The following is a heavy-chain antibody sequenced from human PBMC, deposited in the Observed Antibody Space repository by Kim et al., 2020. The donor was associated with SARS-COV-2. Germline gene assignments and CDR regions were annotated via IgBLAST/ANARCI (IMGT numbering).Heavy chain of an antibody. D-gene: IGHD3-10*01. V-gene: IGHV3-9*01. CDR3: AKVRSHYYSDAFDI. CDR1: GFTFGDFA. CDR2: MSRNSDNI. J-gene: IGHJ3*02. Sequence: SLRLSCAASGFTFGDFAMHWVRQAPGKGLEWVSGMSRNSDNIGYADSVRGRFTISRDNAKNFLYLQMTSLRVEDTAVYYCAKVRSHYYSDAFDIWGQG.